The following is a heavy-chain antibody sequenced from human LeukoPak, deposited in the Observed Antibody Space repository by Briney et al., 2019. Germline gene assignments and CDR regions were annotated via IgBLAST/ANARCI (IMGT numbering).Heavy chain of an antibody. V-gene: IGHV1-18*01. D-gene: IGHD3-22*01. CDR1: GYTFTSYG. CDR3: ARGGGGRGYYDSSGYYPD. Sequence: ASVKVSCKASGYTFTSYGISWVRQAPGQGLEWMGWISAYNGNTNYAQKLQGRVTMTTDTSTSTAYMELRSLRSDDTAVYYCARGGGGRGYYDSSGYYPDWGQGTLVTVSS. J-gene: IGHJ4*02. CDR2: ISAYNGNT.